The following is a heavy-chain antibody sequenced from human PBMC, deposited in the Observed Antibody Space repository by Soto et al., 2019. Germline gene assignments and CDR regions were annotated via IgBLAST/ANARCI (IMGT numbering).Heavy chain of an antibody. V-gene: IGHV4-39*01. J-gene: IGHJ6*02. CDR2: IHYSGST. D-gene: IGHD3-10*01. CDR1: CCSLRRNKFY. CDR3: ARHFRFADFGTRDYYYGLDV. Sequence: SGTPFLTCPVLCCSLRRNKFYWGLVRPPPGERVVLIGNIHYSGSTYYNPSLKSRVTISVDTSKNQFSLKLSSVTAADTAVYYCARHFRFADFGTRDYYYGLDVWGQGTTVTVSS.